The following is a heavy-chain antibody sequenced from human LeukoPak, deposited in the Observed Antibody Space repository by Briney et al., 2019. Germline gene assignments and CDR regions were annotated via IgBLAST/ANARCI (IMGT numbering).Heavy chain of an antibody. CDR1: GFTFSSYA. D-gene: IGHD5-12*01. J-gene: IGHJ4*02. CDR2: ISGSGGST. CDR3: AKDGREWPRSLDY. Sequence: TGGSLRLSCAASGFTFSSYAMSWVRQAPGKGLEWVSGISGSGGSTYYADFVKGRFTISRDNSKNTLYLQMNSLRAEDTAVYYCAKDGREWPRSLDYWGQGTLVTVSS. V-gene: IGHV3-23*01.